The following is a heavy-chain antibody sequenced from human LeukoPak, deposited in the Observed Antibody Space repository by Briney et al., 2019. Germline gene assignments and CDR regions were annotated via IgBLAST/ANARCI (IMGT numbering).Heavy chain of an antibody. J-gene: IGHJ6*02. CDR3: ARGGYSYGSDPYYYYGMDV. Sequence: PGGSLRLSCAASGFTFSSYEMNWVRQAPGKGLEWVSSISSSSSYIYYADSVRGRFTISRDNAKNSVYLQMNSLRADDTAVYYCARGGYSYGSDPYYYYGMDVWGQGTTVTVSS. CDR2: ISSSSSYI. CDR1: GFTFSSYE. V-gene: IGHV3-21*01. D-gene: IGHD5-12*01.